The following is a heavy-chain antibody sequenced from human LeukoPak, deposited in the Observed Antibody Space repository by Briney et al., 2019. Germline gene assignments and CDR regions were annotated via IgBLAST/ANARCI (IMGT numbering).Heavy chain of an antibody. V-gene: IGHV3-33*06. CDR2: IWYDGSNK. Sequence: GGSLRLSCAASGFTFSSYGMHGVRQAPGKGLEWVAVIWYDGSNKYYADSVKGRFTISRDNSKNTLYLQMNSLRAEDTAVYYCAKDLGVLRFLEWLSDYWGQGTLVTVSS. CDR3: AKDLGVLRFLEWLSDY. CDR1: GFTFSSYG. D-gene: IGHD3-3*01. J-gene: IGHJ4*02.